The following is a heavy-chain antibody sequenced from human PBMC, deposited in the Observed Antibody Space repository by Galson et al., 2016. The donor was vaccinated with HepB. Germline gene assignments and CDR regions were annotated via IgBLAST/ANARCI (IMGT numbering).Heavy chain of an antibody. Sequence: SLRLSCAASGFRFSNYAMNWVRQAPGKGLEWVSSISGLGDGTYSADSVRGRFTVSRDNFQNTLFLEMNSLRAEDTAVYYCAKASSGSHLPLYYGLDVWGQGTTVTVSS. CDR1: GFRFSNYA. D-gene: IGHD1-26*01. CDR3: AKASSGSHLPLYYGLDV. CDR2: ISGLGDGT. V-gene: IGHV3-23*01. J-gene: IGHJ6*02.